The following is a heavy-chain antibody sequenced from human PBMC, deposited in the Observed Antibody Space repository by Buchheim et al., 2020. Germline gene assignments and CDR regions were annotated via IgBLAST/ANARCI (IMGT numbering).Heavy chain of an antibody. D-gene: IGHD1-26*01. CDR1: GFSFNSYS. V-gene: IGHV3-48*01. J-gene: IGHJ4*02. CDR3: AKGDWDY. Sequence: EVQLVESGEGLVQPGGSLRLSCAASGFSFNSYSMNWVRQAPGKGLEWVSYISYDSVNIHYADSVKGRFTISRDNAKNSLYLQMTSLRAEDTAVYYCAKGDWDYWGQGTL. CDR2: ISYDSVNI.